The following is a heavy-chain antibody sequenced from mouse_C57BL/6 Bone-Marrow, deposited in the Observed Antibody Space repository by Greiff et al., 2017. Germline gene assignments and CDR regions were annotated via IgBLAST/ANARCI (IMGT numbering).Heavy chain of an antibody. D-gene: IGHD4-1*01. Sequence: VQLQESGPELVKPGASVKISCKASGYAFSSSWMNWVKQRPGKGLEWIGRIYPGDGDTNYNGKFKGKATLTADKSSTTADMQLRRLTSSDSAVFFWSSLLTGPYYAMDYWGQGTSVTVSS. CDR1: GYAFSSSW. J-gene: IGHJ4*01. CDR2: IYPGDGDT. CDR3: SSLLTGPYYAMDY. V-gene: IGHV1-82*01.